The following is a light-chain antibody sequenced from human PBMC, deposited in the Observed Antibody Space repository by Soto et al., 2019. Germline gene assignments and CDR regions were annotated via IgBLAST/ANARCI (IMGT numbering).Light chain of an antibody. Sequence: EIVMTQSPATLSVSPGERVTLSCRASQTVSGNLAWYQQKPGQAPRLLIYGASTRATGISARFSGSVSGTEFALTISYLQSEDFAVYYCQQYNKWPLTFGGGTKVEIK. V-gene: IGKV3-15*01. CDR1: QTVSGN. J-gene: IGKJ4*01. CDR3: QQYNKWPLT. CDR2: GAS.